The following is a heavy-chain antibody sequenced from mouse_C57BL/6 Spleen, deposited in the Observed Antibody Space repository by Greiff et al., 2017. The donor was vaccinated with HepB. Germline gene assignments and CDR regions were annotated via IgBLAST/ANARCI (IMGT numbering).Heavy chain of an antibody. Sequence: EVKLMESEGGLVQPGSSMKLSCTASGFTFSDYYMAWVRQVPEKGLEWVANINYDGSSTYYLDSLKSRFIISRDNAKNILYLQMSSLKSEDTATYYCARDVGYDYDVDYAMDYWGQGTSVTVSS. CDR2: INYDGSST. J-gene: IGHJ4*01. CDR3: ARDVGYDYDVDYAMDY. CDR1: GFTFSDYY. V-gene: IGHV5-16*01. D-gene: IGHD2-4*01.